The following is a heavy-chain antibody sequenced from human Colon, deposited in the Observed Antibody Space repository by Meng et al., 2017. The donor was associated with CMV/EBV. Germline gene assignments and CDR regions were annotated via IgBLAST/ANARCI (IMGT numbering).Heavy chain of an antibody. CDR3: ARRAAGRFFDY. V-gene: IGHV3-11*01. Sequence: GGSLKISCAASGFTFSDYYMSWIRQAPGKGLEWVSYISSSGNTIFYADSVKGRFTTSRDNAKNSLYLQINSLRAEDTAVYYCARRAAGRFFDYWGQGSLVTVS. J-gene: IGHJ4*02. CDR2: ISSSGNTI. D-gene: IGHD6-13*01. CDR1: GFTFSDYY.